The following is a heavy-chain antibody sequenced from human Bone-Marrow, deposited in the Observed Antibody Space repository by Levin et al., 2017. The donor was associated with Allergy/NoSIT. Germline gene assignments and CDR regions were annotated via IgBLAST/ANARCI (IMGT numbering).Heavy chain of an antibody. V-gene: IGHV2-5*02. CDR3: GRRQLGYCSGGSCYAREDN. J-gene: IGHJ4*02. Sequence: GSGPTLVKPTQTLTLTCTFSGFSLTPYRMGVGWIRQPPGKALQWLALIYWDDDKRYSPSLKNRLSITKDTSKNQVVLTMTNMDPADTATYYCGRRQLGYCSGGSCYAREDNWGQGTLVTVSP. CDR1: GFSLTPYRMG. CDR2: IYWDDDK. D-gene: IGHD2-15*01.